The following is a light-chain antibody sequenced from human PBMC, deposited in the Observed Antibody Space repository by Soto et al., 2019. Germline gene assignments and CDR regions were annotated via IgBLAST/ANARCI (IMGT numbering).Light chain of an antibody. J-gene: IGKJ2*01. CDR1: QSVSSN. V-gene: IGKV3-15*01. CDR3: QQNYYGPYT. CDR2: GAS. Sequence: EIVMTQSPATLSVSPGERAALSCRASQSVSSNFAWYQHKPGKAPRLLIYGASTRATGIPSRFSGSGSGTDFTLTISSLQSEDFADYYCQQNYYGPYTFGQGTKLEIK.